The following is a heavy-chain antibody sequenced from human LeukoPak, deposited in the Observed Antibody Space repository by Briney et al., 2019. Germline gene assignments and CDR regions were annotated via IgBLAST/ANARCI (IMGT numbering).Heavy chain of an antibody. CDR2: IYSGGST. CDR1: GFTFDDYA. CDR3: ARDFSYGDKPGY. V-gene: IGHV3-53*01. J-gene: IGHJ4*02. Sequence: QSGGSLRLSCAASGFTFDDYAMHWVRQAPGKGLEWVSVIYSGGSTYYADSVKGRFTISRDNSKNTLYLQMNSLRAEDTAVYYCARDFSYGDKPGYWGQGTLVTVSS. D-gene: IGHD4-17*01.